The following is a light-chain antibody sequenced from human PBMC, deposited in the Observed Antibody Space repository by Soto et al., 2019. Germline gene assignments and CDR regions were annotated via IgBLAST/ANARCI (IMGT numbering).Light chain of an antibody. Sequence: QSVLTQPASVSGSPGQSITISCTGTSSDVGGYNYVSWYQQHPGKAPKLMIYDVSNRPSGVSNRFSGSKSGNTASLTISGLQADDEAHYYCSSYSSSSTLLYVFGTGTKLTVL. CDR3: SSYSSSSTLLYV. CDR1: SSDVGGYNY. J-gene: IGLJ1*01. V-gene: IGLV2-14*01. CDR2: DVS.